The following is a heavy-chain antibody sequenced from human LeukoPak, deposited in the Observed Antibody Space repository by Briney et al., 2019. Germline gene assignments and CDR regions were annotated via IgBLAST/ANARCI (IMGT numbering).Heavy chain of an antibody. CDR2: ISRDGSFE. V-gene: IGHV3-30*03. Sequence: PGGSLRLSCAASGFTFSSYGMHWVRQAPGKGLEWVGTISRDGSFEFYADSVEGRFTISRDSSKSTLYLQMNSLRAEDTAVYYCARPQGSGSYYFDYWGQGTLVTVSS. CDR3: ARPQGSGSYYFDY. D-gene: IGHD3-10*01. J-gene: IGHJ4*02. CDR1: GFTFSSYG.